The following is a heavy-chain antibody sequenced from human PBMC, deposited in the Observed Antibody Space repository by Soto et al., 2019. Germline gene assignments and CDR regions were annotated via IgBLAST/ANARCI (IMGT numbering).Heavy chain of an antibody. Sequence: PRGSLRLSCAASGFTFSSYWMHWVRQDAGKGLLWVSSIKTDGTVTQYADSVKGRFTVSRDNAKNTLYLQMNSLRAEDTAVYYCAKDLSWGQCDYWGQG. CDR1: GFTFSSYW. CDR3: AKDLSWGQCDY. J-gene: IGHJ4*02. D-gene: IGHD3-16*01. CDR2: IKTDGTVT. V-gene: IGHV3-74*03.